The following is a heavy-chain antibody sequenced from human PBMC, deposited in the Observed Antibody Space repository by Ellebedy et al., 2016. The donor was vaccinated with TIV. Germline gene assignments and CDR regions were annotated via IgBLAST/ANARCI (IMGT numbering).Heavy chain of an antibody. D-gene: IGHD3-10*01. V-gene: IGHV4-39*07. J-gene: IGHJ6*02. CDR2: IYDSGRS. CDR3: ARDQVVRGGYHGMDV. CDR1: GGSISSSGYY. Sequence: GSLRLXXTVSGGSISSSGYYWGWIRQPPGKGLEWIGSIYDSGRSHYNPSLKSRVSISVDTSKNQVSLRLSSVTVADTAVYYCARDQVVRGGYHGMDVWGPGTTVTVSS.